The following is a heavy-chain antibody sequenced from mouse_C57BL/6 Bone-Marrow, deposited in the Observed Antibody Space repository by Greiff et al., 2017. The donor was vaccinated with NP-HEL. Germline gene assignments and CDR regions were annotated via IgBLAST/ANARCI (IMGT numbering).Heavy chain of an antibody. V-gene: IGHV1-39*01. CDR3: ARSPNYGNYVDAMDY. CDR2: INPNYGTT. Sequence: EVQLQESGPELVKPGASVKISCKASGYSFTDYNMNWVKQSNGKSLEWIGVINPNYGTTSYNQKFKGKATLTVDQSSSTAYMQLNSLTSEDSAVYYGARSPNYGNYVDAMDYWGQGTSVTVSS. D-gene: IGHD2-1*01. CDR1: GYSFTDYN. J-gene: IGHJ4*01.